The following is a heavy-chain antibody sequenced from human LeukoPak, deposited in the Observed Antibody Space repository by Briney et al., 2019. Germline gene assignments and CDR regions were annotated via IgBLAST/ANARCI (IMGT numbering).Heavy chain of an antibody. J-gene: IGHJ4*02. CDR1: GFTFSSYE. Sequence: PGGSLRLSCAASGFTFSSYEMNWVRQAPGKGLEWVSYISSSGSTIYYADSVKGRFTISRDNAKNSLYLQMNSLRAEDTAVYYCARGAARYYDSSGSWTVDYWGQGTLVTVSS. CDR2: ISSSGSTI. D-gene: IGHD3-22*01. CDR3: ARGAARYYDSSGSWTVDY. V-gene: IGHV3-48*03.